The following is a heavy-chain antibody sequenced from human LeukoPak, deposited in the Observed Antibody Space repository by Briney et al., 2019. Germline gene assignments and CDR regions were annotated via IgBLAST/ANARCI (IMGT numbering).Heavy chain of an antibody. D-gene: IGHD5-18*01. Sequence: GASVKVSCKASGGTFSSYAISWVRQAPGQGLEWMGGIIPIFGTANYAQKFQGRVTITADESTSTAYMELSSLRSEDTAVYYCARVGYSYGYAYFDYWGQGTLVTVSS. J-gene: IGHJ4*02. CDR3: ARVGYSYGYAYFDY. V-gene: IGHV1-69*13. CDR1: GGTFSSYA. CDR2: IIPIFGTA.